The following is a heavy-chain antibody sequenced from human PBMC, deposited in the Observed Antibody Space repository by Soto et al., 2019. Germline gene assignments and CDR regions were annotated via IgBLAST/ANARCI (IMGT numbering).Heavy chain of an antibody. Sequence: PGGSLRLSCAASGFTFSSYWMSWVRQAPGKGLEWVANIKQDGSEKYYVGSVKGRFTISRDNAKNSLYLQMNSLRAEDTAVYYCARDRVDILTGYYAVGAFDIWGQGTMVTVSS. CDR1: GFTFSSYW. CDR2: IKQDGSEK. V-gene: IGHV3-7*03. CDR3: ARDRVDILTGYYAVGAFDI. J-gene: IGHJ3*02. D-gene: IGHD3-9*01.